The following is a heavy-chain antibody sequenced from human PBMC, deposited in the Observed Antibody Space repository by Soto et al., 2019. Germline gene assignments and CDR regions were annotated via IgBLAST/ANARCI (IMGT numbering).Heavy chain of an antibody. Sequence: SVKVSCNASGGPFVSDAITWVRQAPGQGLEWVGRIIPIFGTTNYAQNLQGRVTISADKSTLTSYMELHSLTSDDTALYYCARDRTDSGYYTNWLDPWGQGTQVTVPS. CDR2: IIPIFGTT. CDR3: ARDRTDSGYYTNWLDP. CDR1: GGPFVSDA. D-gene: IGHD3-22*01. V-gene: IGHV1-69*06. J-gene: IGHJ5*02.